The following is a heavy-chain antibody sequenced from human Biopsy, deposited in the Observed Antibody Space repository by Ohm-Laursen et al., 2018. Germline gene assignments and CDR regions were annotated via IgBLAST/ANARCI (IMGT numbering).Heavy chain of an antibody. CDR3: ARGGLNYWYFDL. CDR2: INPKSGGT. J-gene: IGHJ2*01. V-gene: IGHV1-2*02. Sequence: GASVKASCKASGYTVTDSYMHWVRQAPGQGLEWMGWINPKSGGTNYAQKFQGRVTMTRDTSMSTAYMELNRLRSDDPAVYYCARGGLNYWYFDLWGRGTLVTVSS. CDR1: GYTVTDSY. D-gene: IGHD1-26*01.